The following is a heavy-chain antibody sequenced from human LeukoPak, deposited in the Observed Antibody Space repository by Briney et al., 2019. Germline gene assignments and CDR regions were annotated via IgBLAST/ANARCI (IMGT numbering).Heavy chain of an antibody. V-gene: IGHV3-74*01. Sequence: GGSLRLSCAASGFTFSSYCMHWVRQAPGKGLVWISRINSDGSSTSYADSVKGRFTISRDNAKNTLYLQMNSLRAEDTAVYYCARELRAPSGSYVIDPWGQGTLVTVSS. D-gene: IGHD1-26*01. CDR2: INSDGSST. CDR3: ARELRAPSGSYVIDP. CDR1: GFTFSSYC. J-gene: IGHJ5*02.